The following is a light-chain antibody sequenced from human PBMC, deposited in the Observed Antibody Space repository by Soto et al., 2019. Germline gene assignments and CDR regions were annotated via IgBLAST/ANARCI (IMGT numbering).Light chain of an antibody. CDR3: SSYTISSTRL. CDR1: SSDVGGYNY. J-gene: IGLJ1*01. CDR2: EVS. V-gene: IGLV2-14*01. Sequence: QCALTQPASVSGSPGQSITISCTGSSSDVGGYNYVSWYQQHPGKAPKLMIYEVSNRPSGVSNRFSGSKSGNTASLTISGLQAEDEADYYCSSYTISSTRLFGSGTKVTVL.